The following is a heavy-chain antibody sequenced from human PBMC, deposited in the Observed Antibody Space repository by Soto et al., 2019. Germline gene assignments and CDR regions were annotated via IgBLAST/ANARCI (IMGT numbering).Heavy chain of an antibody. CDR2: ISSNSAYI. V-gene: IGHV3-21*01. Sequence: GGSLRLSCAASGFTFRSFTMNWVRQAPGKGLEWVSTISSNSAYIYYTDALRGRFTISRDNAKNSLHLQMNSLRAEDTAVYYCTRDASRDSSARGWLHPWGPVTMVTVYS. J-gene: IGHJ5*02. CDR1: GFTFRSFT. CDR3: TRDASRDSSARGWLHP. D-gene: IGHD6-13*01.